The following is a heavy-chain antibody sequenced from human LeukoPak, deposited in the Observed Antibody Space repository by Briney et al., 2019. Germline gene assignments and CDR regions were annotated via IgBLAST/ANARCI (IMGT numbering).Heavy chain of an antibody. D-gene: IGHD1-26*01. CDR3: AIQVGAPMAGYFDY. V-gene: IGHV4-31*03. CDR2: IYYSGST. Sequence: SQTLSLTCTVSGGSICSGGYYWSWLRQHPGKGLEWIGYIYYSGSTYYNPSLKSRVTISVDTSKNQFSLKLSSVTAADTAVYYCAIQVGAPMAGYFDYWGQGTLVTVSS. J-gene: IGHJ4*02. CDR1: GGSICSGGYY.